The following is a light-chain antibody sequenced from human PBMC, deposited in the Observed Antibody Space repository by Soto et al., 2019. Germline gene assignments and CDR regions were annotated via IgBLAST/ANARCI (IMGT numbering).Light chain of an antibody. J-gene: IGKJ1*01. CDR3: HLYSSSPWT. Sequence: EIVLTQSPGTLSLSPGDRATLSCRASQSVSGSYLAWYQQKPGQAPRLLIYGASSRATGIPDRFSGSGSGTDFTLTISRLEPEDVAVYYCHLYSSSPWTFGQVTKVEIK. V-gene: IGKV3-20*01. CDR1: QSVSGSY. CDR2: GAS.